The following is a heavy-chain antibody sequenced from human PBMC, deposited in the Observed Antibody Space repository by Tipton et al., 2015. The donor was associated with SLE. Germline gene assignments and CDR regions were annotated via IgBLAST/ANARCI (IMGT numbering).Heavy chain of an antibody. D-gene: IGHD6-13*01. CDR3: TRVPRRYSSSPVGAFDI. Sequence: TLSLTCTVSGGSISSHYWTWIRQPPGKGLEWIGQTYYSGITNYNPSLKSRVTLSLDMSKKLFSLRLSSVTAADTAVYYCTRVPRRYSSSPVGAFDIWGQGTKVTVSS. V-gene: IGHV4-59*11. J-gene: IGHJ3*02. CDR2: TYYSGIT. CDR1: GGSISSHY.